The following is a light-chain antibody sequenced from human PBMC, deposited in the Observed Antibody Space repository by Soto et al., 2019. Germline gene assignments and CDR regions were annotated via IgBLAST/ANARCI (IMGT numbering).Light chain of an antibody. CDR3: QQYTNWPKA. CDR1: QSVSRK. CDR2: GAS. Sequence: EILMTQSPATLSVSPGERATLSCRASQSVSRKLVWYQQRHGQAPSLLIYGASTRDTGIPERFSGRGSGKEFTLPIRGQQSEDVVVYSSQQYTNWPKAFGEGTKVDIK. J-gene: IGKJ1*01. V-gene: IGKV3D-15*01.